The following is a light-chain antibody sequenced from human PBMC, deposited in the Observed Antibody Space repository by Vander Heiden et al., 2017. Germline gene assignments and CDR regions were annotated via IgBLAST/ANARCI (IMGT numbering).Light chain of an antibody. CDR2: AKS. Sequence: SSDLTQDPAVSVALGQTVRITCQGVSLRFSYASGYKQRPGQAPELVIYAKSNRPGGIADRLSDSTSEKAASLTITGARAEEEADYDCNSRDNSGNHHGVLVGGGTKLTVL. V-gene: IGLV3-19*01. CDR1: SLRFSY. J-gene: IGLJ2*01. CDR3: NSRDNSGNHHGVL.